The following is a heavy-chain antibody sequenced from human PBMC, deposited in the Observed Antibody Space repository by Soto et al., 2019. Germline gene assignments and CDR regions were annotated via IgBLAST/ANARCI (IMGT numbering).Heavy chain of an antibody. J-gene: IGHJ4*02. D-gene: IGHD1-26*01. CDR3: ARDGGRHSGGIDY. Sequence: QVQLVQXGAEVKKPGSSVKVSCKASGGTFSSYSINWVRQAPGQGLEWMGEIIPIFGTANYAQKFQGRVTITADESTSTAYMELSSLRSEDTAVYYCARDGGRHSGGIDYWGQGTLVTVSS. V-gene: IGHV1-69*01. CDR1: GGTFSSYS. CDR2: IIPIFGTA.